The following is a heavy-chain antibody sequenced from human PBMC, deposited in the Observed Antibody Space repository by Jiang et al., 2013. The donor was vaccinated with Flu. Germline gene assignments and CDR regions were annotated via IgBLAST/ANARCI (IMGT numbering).Heavy chain of an antibody. CDR3: ARGGTYGLGRYYYYYYGMDV. Sequence: LLKPSETLSLTCAVYGGSFSGYYWSWIRQPPGKGLEWIGEINHSGSTNYNPSLKSRVTISVDTSKNQFSLKLSSVTAADTAVYYCARGGTYGLGRYYYYYYGMDVWGQGTTVTVSS. CDR2: INHSGST. V-gene: IGHV4-34*01. J-gene: IGHJ6*02. D-gene: IGHD3-10*01. CDR1: GGSFSGYY.